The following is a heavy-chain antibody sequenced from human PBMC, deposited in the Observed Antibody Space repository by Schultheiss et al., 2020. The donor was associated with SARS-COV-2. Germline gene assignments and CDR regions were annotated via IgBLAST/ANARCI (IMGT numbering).Heavy chain of an antibody. V-gene: IGHV1-69*13. J-gene: IGHJ4*02. CDR2: IIPIFGIA. Sequence: SVKVSCKASGGTFSSYAISWVRQAPGQGLEWMGRIIPIFGIANYAQKFQGRVTITADESTSTAYMELSSLRSEDTAVYYCARDGAPMIVVVSFDYWGQGTLVTVSS. D-gene: IGHD3-22*01. CDR1: GGTFSSYA. CDR3: ARDGAPMIVVVSFDY.